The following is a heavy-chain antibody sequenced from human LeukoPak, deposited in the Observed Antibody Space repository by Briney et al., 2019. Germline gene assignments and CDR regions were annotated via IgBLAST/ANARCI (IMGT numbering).Heavy chain of an antibody. Sequence: SVKVSCKASGGTFSSYAISWERQAPGQGLEWMGRIIPIFGTANYAQKFQGRVTITTDESTSTAYMELSSLRSEDTAVYYCARDWPPWQLPYHDAFDIWGQGTMVTVSS. D-gene: IGHD6-6*01. V-gene: IGHV1-69*05. J-gene: IGHJ3*02. CDR3: ARDWPPWQLPYHDAFDI. CDR1: GGTFSSYA. CDR2: IIPIFGTA.